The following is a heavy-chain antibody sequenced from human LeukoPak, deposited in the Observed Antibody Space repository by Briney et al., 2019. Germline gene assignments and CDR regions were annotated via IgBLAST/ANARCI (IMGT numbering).Heavy chain of an antibody. CDR1: GGSISSITYY. CDR2: MYYRGNT. CDR3: ARLYGNYQNYFDY. V-gene: IGHV4-39*07. J-gene: IGHJ4*02. Sequence: SETLSLTCTVSGGSISSITYYLGWIRQPPGKGLEWVGHMYYRGNTFYHPSLKSRVTISVDTSKNQFSLKLRSVTAADTAVYYCARLYGNYQNYFDYWGQGTLVTVSS. D-gene: IGHD1-7*01.